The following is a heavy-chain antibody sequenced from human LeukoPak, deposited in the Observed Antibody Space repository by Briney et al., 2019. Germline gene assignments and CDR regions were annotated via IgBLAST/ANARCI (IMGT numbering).Heavy chain of an antibody. D-gene: IGHD2-21*01. CDR3: ARDGVEFYNWFDP. Sequence: GGSLRLSCAASGSTFSNYGMSWVRQAPGKGLEWVSTISGSGDTTYYADSVKGRFTISRDNSKNTLYLQMNSLRAEDTAVYYCARDGVEFYNWFDPWGQGTLVTVSS. CDR1: GSTFSNYG. V-gene: IGHV3-23*01. CDR2: ISGSGDTT. J-gene: IGHJ5*02.